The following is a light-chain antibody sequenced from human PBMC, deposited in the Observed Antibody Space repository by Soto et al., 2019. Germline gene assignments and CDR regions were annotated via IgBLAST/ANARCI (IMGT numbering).Light chain of an antibody. Sequence: ALTQPASLSGSPGQSITISCTGTSSDIGSSNYVSWYQQHPGKAPKLMIFDVSYRPSGISDRFSGSKSGNTASLTISGLQPEDEADYYCSSYGASSTLFGGGTKLTVL. CDR1: SSDIGSSNY. J-gene: IGLJ3*02. CDR2: DVS. CDR3: SSYGASSTL. V-gene: IGLV2-14*03.